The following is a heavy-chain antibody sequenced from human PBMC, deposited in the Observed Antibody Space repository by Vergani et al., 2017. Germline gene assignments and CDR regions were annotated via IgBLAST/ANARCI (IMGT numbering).Heavy chain of an antibody. D-gene: IGHD6-13*01. CDR1: GGSISSSSYY. V-gene: IGHV4-39*01. Sequence: QLQLQESGPGLVKPSETLSLTCTVSGGSISSSSYYWGWIRQPPGKGLEWIGSIYYSGSTYYNPSLKSRVTISVDTSKNQFSLKLSSVTAADTAVYYCARLRGHSSSKSLSYYYYGMDVWGQGTTVTVSS. CDR3: ARLRGHSSSKSLSYYYYGMDV. CDR2: IYYSGST. J-gene: IGHJ6*02.